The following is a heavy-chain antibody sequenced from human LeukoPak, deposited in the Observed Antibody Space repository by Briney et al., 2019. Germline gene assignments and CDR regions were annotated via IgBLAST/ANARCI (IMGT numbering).Heavy chain of an antibody. J-gene: IGHJ4*02. CDR2: ITQDGSEK. CDR1: GFSVNSNY. CDR3: AREGDGERWLIWAPFDY. Sequence: GGSLRLSCAASGFSVNSNYMSWVRQAPGKGLEWVASITQDGSEKYYVDSVKGRFTISRDNAKNSLYLQMNSLRAEDTAVYYCAREGDGERWLIWAPFDYWGQGTLVTVSS. V-gene: IGHV3-7*01. D-gene: IGHD3-3*01.